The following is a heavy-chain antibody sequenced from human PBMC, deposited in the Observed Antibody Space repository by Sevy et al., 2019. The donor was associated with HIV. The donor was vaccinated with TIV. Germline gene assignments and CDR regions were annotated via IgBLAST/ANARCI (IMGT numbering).Heavy chain of an antibody. CDR3: ARDRASSSWPNWFDP. J-gene: IGHJ5*02. CDR1: GFTFSSNS. CDR2: ISSSSSYI. D-gene: IGHD6-13*01. Sequence: GGSLRLSCAASGFTFSSNSMNWVHQAPGKGLEWVSSISSSSSYIYYADSVKGRFTISRDNAKNSLYLQMNSLRAEDTAVYYCARDRASSSWPNWFDPWGQGTLVTVSS. V-gene: IGHV3-21*01.